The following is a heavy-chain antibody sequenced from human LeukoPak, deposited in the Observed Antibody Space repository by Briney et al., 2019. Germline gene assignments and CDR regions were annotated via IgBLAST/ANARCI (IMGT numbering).Heavy chain of an antibody. Sequence: ASVKVSCKASGYTFTGYYMHWVRQAPGQGLEWMGWINPNSGGTNYAQKFPGRVTMTRDTSISTAYMELSRLRSDDTAVYYCARGTTGYYYYYMDVWGKGTTVTVSS. J-gene: IGHJ6*03. CDR3: ARGTTGYYYYYMDV. D-gene: IGHD1-14*01. CDR1: GYTFTGYY. V-gene: IGHV1-2*02. CDR2: INPNSGGT.